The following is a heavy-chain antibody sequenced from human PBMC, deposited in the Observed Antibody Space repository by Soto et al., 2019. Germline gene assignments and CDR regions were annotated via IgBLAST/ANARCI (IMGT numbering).Heavy chain of an antibody. D-gene: IGHD6-19*01. CDR1: GFSLATPGVA. Sequence: QVTLKDSGPTLVKPTQTLTLTCNFSGFSLATPGVAVGWLRQTPGKALEWLGHIYWDDDERYSPSLQNRLSITKDTSKNQLVLTMTNMKRLETGTYFCAYFSGMIYWFGPWGQGTMVTVSS. CDR3: AYFSGMIYWFGP. J-gene: IGHJ5*02. V-gene: IGHV2-5*02. CDR2: IYWDDDE.